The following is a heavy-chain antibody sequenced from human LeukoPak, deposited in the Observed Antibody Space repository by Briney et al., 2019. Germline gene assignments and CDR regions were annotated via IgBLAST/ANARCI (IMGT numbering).Heavy chain of an antibody. CDR3: ARDREDGPYDY. J-gene: IGHJ4*02. CDR1: GYSFTDYF. V-gene: IGHV1-46*01. D-gene: IGHD1-26*01. Sequence: ASVKVSCKASGYSFTDYFMHWVRQAPGQGLEWMGIMNPSGGSPTYARKFQGRVTMTRDTSTSTAYMELSSLRSEDTAVYYCARDREDGPYDYWGQGTLVTVSS. CDR2: MNPSGGSP.